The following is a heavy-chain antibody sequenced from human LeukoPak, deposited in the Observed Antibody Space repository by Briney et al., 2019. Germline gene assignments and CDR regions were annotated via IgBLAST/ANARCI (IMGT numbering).Heavy chain of an antibody. Sequence: SETLSLTCTVSGGSISSYFWTWIRQPPGKGLEYIGYTSYTGITNYNPSLKSRVTISLDTSKDQFYLELTSVTAADTAFYFCASLLRDYSDDGVSYGGPHLPDWGQGTLVTVSS. CDR3: ASLLRDYSDDGVSYGGPHLPD. J-gene: IGHJ4*02. V-gene: IGHV4-59*01. D-gene: IGHD3-22*01. CDR1: GGSISSYF. CDR2: TSYTGIT.